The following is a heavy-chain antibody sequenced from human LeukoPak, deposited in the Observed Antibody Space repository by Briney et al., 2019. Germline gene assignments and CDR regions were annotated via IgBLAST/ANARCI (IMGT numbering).Heavy chain of an antibody. J-gene: IGHJ4*02. CDR3: AGRIAARPFSPPFDY. V-gene: IGHV3-23*01. Sequence: GGSLRLSCAASGFTFSSYAMSWVRQAPGKGLEWVSAVGDSGIHTYHADSVKGRFTISRDNSKNVLYLQMNSLRAGDTAVYYCAGRIAARPFSPPFDYWGQGALVTVSS. D-gene: IGHD6-6*01. CDR1: GFTFSSYA. CDR2: VGDSGIHT.